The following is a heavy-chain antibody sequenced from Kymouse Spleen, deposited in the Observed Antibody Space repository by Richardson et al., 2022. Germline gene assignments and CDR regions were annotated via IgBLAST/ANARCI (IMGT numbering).Heavy chain of an antibody. CDR1: GGSFSGYY. CDR2: INHSGST. J-gene: IGHJ5*02. Sequence: QVQLQQWGAGLLKPSETLSLTCAVYGGSFSGYYWSWIRQPPGKGLEWIGEINHSGSTNYNPSLKSRVTISVDTSKNQFSLKLSSVTAADTAVYYCASIAARRFDPWGQGTLVTVSS. D-gene: IGHD6-6*01. V-gene: IGHV4-34*01. CDR3: ASIAARRFDP.